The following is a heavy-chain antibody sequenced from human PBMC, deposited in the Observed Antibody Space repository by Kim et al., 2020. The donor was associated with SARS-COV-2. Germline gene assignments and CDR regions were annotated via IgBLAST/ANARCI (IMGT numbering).Heavy chain of an antibody. CDR1: GFTVSSNY. CDR3: AREERRYYDSSGYYYNYYGMDV. D-gene: IGHD3-22*01. CDR2: IYSGGST. V-gene: IGHV3-66*02. Sequence: GGSLRLSCAASGFTVSSNYMSWVRQAPGKGLEWVSVIYSGGSTYYADSVKGRFTISRDNSKNTLYLQMNSLRAEDTAVYYCAREERRYYDSSGYYYNYYGMDVWGQGTTGTVSS. J-gene: IGHJ6*02.